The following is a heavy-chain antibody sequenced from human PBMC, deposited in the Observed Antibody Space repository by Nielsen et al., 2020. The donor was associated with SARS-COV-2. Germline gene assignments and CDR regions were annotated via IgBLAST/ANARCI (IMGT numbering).Heavy chain of an antibody. D-gene: IGHD4-17*01. V-gene: IGHV3-23*03. CDR1: GFTFSSYA. J-gene: IGHJ4*02. CDR3: AKATYYGDYDY. CDR2: IYSGGSST. Sequence: GESLKISCAASGFTFSSYAMSWVRQAPGKGLEWVSVIYSGGSSTYYADSVKGRFTISRDNSKNTLYLQMNSLRAEDTAVYHCAKATYYGDYDYWGQGTLVTVSS.